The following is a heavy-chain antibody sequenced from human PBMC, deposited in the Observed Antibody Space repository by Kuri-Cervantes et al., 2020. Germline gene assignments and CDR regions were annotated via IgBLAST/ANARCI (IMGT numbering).Heavy chain of an antibody. D-gene: IGHD2-2*01. CDR1: GFTFSSYS. Sequence: GESLKISCAASGFTFSSYSMNWVRQAPGKGLEWVSSISSSSSYIYYADSVKGRFTISRDNAKNSLYLQMNSLRAEDTAVYYCARDLSAYCSSTSCHLGYWGQGTLVTVSS. CDR3: ARDLSAYCSSTSCHLGY. V-gene: IGHV3-21*03. J-gene: IGHJ4*02. CDR2: ISSSSSYI.